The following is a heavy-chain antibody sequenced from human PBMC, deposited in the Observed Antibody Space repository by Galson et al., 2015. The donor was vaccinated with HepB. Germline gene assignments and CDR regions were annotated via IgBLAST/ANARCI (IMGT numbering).Heavy chain of an antibody. CDR3: ARDLLTGLWFGELKSWFDP. CDR2: ISAYNGNT. V-gene: IGHV1-18*04. J-gene: IGHJ5*02. Sequence: SVKVSCKASGYTFTSYGISWVRQAPGQGLEWMGWISAYNGNTNYAQKLQGRVTMTTDTSTSTAYMELTSLRSDDTAVYYCARDLLTGLWFGELKSWFDPWGQGTLVTVSS. D-gene: IGHD3-10*01. CDR1: GYTFTSYG.